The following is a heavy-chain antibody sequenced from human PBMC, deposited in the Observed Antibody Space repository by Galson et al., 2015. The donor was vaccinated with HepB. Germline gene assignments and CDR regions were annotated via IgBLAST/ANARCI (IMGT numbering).Heavy chain of an antibody. J-gene: IGHJ2*01. D-gene: IGHD3-3*01. CDR2: VFHSGST. V-gene: IGHV4-59*12. CDR1: GGSISNYW. CDR3: ARSPSRILVTYFDL. Sequence: LSLTCTVSGGSISNYWWSWIRQSPGKGLEWIGYVFHSGSTNYNPSLKSRVTISVDTSRNQFSLHLRSVTAADTAAYYCARSPSRILVTYFDLWGRGTLVAVST.